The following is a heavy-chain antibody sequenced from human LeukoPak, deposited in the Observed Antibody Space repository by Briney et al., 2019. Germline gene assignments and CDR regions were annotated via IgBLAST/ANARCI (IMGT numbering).Heavy chain of an antibody. V-gene: IGHV3-11*01. D-gene: IGHD3-22*01. CDR3: ARVGVYYYDSSGYSNWFDP. J-gene: IGHJ5*02. CDR2: ISSSGSTK. Sequence: GGSLRLSCAASGFTFSDYYMSWIRQAPGKGLEWVSYISSSGSTKYYADSVKGRFTISRDNAKNSLYLQMNSLRAEDTAVYYCARVGVYYYDSSGYSNWFDPWGQGTLVTVSS. CDR1: GFTFSDYY.